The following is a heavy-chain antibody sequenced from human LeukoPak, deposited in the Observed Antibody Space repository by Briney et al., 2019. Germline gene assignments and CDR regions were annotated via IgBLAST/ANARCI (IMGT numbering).Heavy chain of an antibody. CDR2: ISSSGSTI. D-gene: IGHD3-16*01. J-gene: IGHJ3*02. V-gene: IGHV3-48*03. Sequence: GGSLRLSCAASGFTFSSYEMNWVRQAPGKGLEWVSYISSSGSTIYYADSVRARFTISRDNSKNTLILQMNSLRAEDTAVYYCAKDQGAGRAFDIWGQGTMVTVSS. CDR3: AKDQGAGRAFDI. CDR1: GFTFSSYE.